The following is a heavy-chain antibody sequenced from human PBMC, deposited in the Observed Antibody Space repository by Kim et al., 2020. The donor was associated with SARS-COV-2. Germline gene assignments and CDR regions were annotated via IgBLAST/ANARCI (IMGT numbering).Heavy chain of an antibody. CDR2: ISYDGSNK. Sequence: GGSLRLSCAASGFTFSSYGMHWVRQAPGKGLEWVAVISYDGSNKYYADSVKGRFTISRDNSKNTLYLQMNSLRAEDTAVYYCAKWEYCSGGSCYPAIDYWGQGTLVTVSS. D-gene: IGHD2-15*01. CDR1: GFTFSSYG. V-gene: IGHV3-30*18. J-gene: IGHJ4*02. CDR3: AKWEYCSGGSCYPAIDY.